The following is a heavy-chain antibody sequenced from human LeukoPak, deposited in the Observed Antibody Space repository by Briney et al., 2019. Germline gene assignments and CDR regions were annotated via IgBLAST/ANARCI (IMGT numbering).Heavy chain of an antibody. CDR1: GGSFSVYY. D-gene: IGHD3-10*01. J-gene: IGHJ5*02. CDR2: INHSGST. CDR3: ARRRIFYCGSGSSHWFDP. V-gene: IGHV4-34*01. Sequence: SETLSLTCAVYGGSFSVYYWSWIRQPPGKGLEWIVEINHSGSTNYNPPLKSRVTISVDTSKNQFSLKLSSVTAADTAVYYCARRRIFYCGSGSSHWFDPWGQGTLVTVSS.